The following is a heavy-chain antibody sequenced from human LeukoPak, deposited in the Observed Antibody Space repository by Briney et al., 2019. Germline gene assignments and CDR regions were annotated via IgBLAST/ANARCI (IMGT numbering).Heavy chain of an antibody. D-gene: IGHD2-8*01. V-gene: IGHV3-30*02. CDR1: GFTFSNYG. Sequence: GGSLRLSCSASGFTFSNYGMHWVRQAPGKGLEWVAFIRYDGSNKYYADSVKGRFTISRDNSKNTLYLQMNSLRAEDTAVYYCAKDRGLMVYAFNWFDPWGQGTLVTVSS. CDR3: AKDRGLMVYAFNWFDP. CDR2: IRYDGSNK. J-gene: IGHJ5*02.